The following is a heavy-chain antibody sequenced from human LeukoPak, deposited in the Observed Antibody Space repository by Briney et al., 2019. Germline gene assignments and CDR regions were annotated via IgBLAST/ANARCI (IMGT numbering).Heavy chain of an antibody. CDR3: VRHDDYYGSRRHFDY. CDR2: IYYSGST. D-gene: IGHD3-10*01. Sequence: PSETLSLTCTVSGGSISSSSYYWGWIRQPPGKGLEWIGSIYYSGSTYYNPSLKSRVTISVDTSKNQFSLKLSPVTAADTAVYYCVRHDDYYGSRRHFDYWGQGSRVTVSS. CDR1: GGSISSSSYY. J-gene: IGHJ4*02. V-gene: IGHV4-39*01.